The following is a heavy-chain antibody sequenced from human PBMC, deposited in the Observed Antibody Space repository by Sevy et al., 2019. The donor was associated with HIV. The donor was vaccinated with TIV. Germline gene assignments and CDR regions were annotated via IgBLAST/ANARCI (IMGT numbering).Heavy chain of an antibody. CDR1: GYSITDDYY. CDR3: ARVKLRGAYYYDF. D-gene: IGHD3-22*01. V-gene: IGHV4-38-2*02. CDR2: IYHSGST. Sequence: SETLSLTCTVSGYSITDDYYWGWIRQSPGKGLEWIVHIYHSGSTYYNPSLDSRVTPSVDTSKNQLSLRLSSVTAADTAIYYCARVKLRGAYYYDFWGQGTLVTVSS. J-gene: IGHJ4*02.